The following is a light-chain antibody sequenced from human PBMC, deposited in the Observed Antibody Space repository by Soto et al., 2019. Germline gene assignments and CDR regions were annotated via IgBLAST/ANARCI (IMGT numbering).Light chain of an antibody. CDR2: AAS. V-gene: IGKV1D-12*01. CDR3: QQVDSFPLT. CDR1: RNIHNW. Sequence: DIQMTQSPSSVSASVGDRVTITCRASRNIHNWLAWYQQKPGKAPNLLIYAASSLQGGVPSRFSGSGSGTDFTLSISSLRPEDFATYFCQQVDSFPLTFGGGTKVEIE. J-gene: IGKJ4*01.